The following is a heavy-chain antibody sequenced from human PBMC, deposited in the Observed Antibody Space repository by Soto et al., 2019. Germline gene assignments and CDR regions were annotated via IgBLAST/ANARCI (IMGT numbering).Heavy chain of an antibody. D-gene: IGHD3-16*02. CDR2: ISYSGST. CDR1: GGSISSGDYY. J-gene: IGHJ4*02. Sequence: SETLSLTCTVSGGSISSGDYYWSWIRQPPGKGLEWIGYISYSGSTYYNPSLKSRVTISLDTSKNHFSLKLTSVTAADTAVYYCARTKYEYVWGSYRFDYWGQGALVTVSS. V-gene: IGHV4-30-4*01. CDR3: ARTKYEYVWGSYRFDY.